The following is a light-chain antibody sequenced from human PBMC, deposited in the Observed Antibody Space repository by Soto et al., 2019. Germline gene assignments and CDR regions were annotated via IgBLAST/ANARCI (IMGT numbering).Light chain of an antibody. CDR2: EAS. J-gene: IGKJ4*01. V-gene: IGKV1-5*03. CDR3: EDYSSSSGLT. CDR1: QSLSSW. Sequence: DIQMTQSPSTLSASVGDRVTLTCRASQSLSSWLAWYQQKPGKAPKLLIYEASSLKSGVPSRFSGSGSATEFTLTISSLQPDDFATYYCEDYSSSSGLTFGEGTKVDIK.